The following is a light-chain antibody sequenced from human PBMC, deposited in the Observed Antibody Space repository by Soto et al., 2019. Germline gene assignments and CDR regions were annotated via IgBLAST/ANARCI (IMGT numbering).Light chain of an antibody. CDR3: AAWDESLNGVV. CDR2: STD. V-gene: IGLV1-44*01. CDR1: SSNIGNNP. Sequence: QSVLSQPPSASGTPGQRVTISCSGSSSNIGNNPVNWYQQLPGPAPKLLIDSTDQRHSGFPDRFSGSKSGTAASLAISGLQSEDEADYYCAAWDESLNGVVFGGGTQLTVL. J-gene: IGLJ7*01.